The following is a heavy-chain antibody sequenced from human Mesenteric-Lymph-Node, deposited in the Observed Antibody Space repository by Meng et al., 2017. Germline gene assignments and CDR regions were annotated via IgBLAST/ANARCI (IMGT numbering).Heavy chain of an antibody. CDR1: GFTFSSYA. V-gene: IGHV3-23*01. Sequence: GASLKISCAASGFTFSSYAMGWVRQAPGKGLEWVSASSCSGGSTYYADSVKGRFTTSRDDPENTLHLQMNRMSAEDTAVYYCAKDLVSSGHHFQVRGFDLWGRGTLVTVSS. D-gene: IGHD3-10*01. CDR2: SSCSGGST. J-gene: IGHJ2*01. CDR3: AKDLVSSGHHFQVRGFDL.